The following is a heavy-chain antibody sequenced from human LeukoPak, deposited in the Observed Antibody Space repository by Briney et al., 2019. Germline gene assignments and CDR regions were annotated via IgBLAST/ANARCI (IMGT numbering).Heavy chain of an antibody. D-gene: IGHD3-10*01. Sequence: SQTLSLTCAISGDSVSSNSAAWNWIRQSPSRGLEWLGRTYYRSKWYNDYAGSVKSRITINPDTSKKQFSLQLNSVTPEDTAVYYCARGKAYYYGSDYYYMDVWGKGTTVTVSS. CDR3: ARGKAYYYGSDYYYMDV. J-gene: IGHJ6*03. CDR1: GDSVSSNSAA. CDR2: TYYRSKWYN. V-gene: IGHV6-1*01.